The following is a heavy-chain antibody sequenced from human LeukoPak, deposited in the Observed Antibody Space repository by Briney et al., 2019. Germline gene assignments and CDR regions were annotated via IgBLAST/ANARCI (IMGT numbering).Heavy chain of an antibody. J-gene: IGHJ4*02. Sequence: GGSLRLSCAASGFTFSSYAMNWVRQAPGKGLEWVSGIRGSGVDTYYADSVKGRFAISRDNSKNTLYLQMNSPRAEDTAVYYCAKVFGSYYDSSGYYYDYWGQGTLVTVSS. CDR3: AKVFGSYYDSSGYYYDY. D-gene: IGHD3-22*01. CDR1: GFTFSSYA. CDR2: IRGSGVDT. V-gene: IGHV3-23*01.